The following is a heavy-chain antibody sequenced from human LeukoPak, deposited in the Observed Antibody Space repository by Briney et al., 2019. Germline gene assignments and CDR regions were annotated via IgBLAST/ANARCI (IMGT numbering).Heavy chain of an antibody. J-gene: IGHJ6*02. CDR3: AKDLFPGALGYCSSTSCLRLYYYGMDV. D-gene: IGHD2-2*01. CDR1: GFTFSSYG. CDR2: IWYDGSNK. V-gene: IGHV3-33*06. Sequence: GGSLRLSCAASGFTFSSYGMHWVRQAPGKGLEWVAVIWYDGSNKYYADFVKGRFTISRDNSKNTLYLQMNSLRAEDTAVYYCAKDLFPGALGYCSSTSCLRLYYYGMDVWGQGTTVTVSS.